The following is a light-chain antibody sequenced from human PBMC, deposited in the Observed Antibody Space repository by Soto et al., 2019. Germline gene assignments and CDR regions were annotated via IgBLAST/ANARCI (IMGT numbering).Light chain of an antibody. CDR3: QQQGTSPIT. V-gene: IGKV3-20*01. CDR2: GAS. CDR1: QSVNSN. J-gene: IGKJ5*01. Sequence: EIVSTQSPATLSLSPGAIATLSCRASQSVNSNLAWHQKKPGQTPRLLVYGASSRATGIPDRFSVSGSGTDFTLTISRLEPEDVAVYEGQQQGTSPITFCQGTRLEIK.